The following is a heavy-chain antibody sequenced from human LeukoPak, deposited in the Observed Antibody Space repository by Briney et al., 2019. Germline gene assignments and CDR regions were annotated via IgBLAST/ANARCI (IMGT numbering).Heavy chain of an antibody. D-gene: IGHD5-18*01. CDR2: IYYSGST. Sequence: SETLSLTCTVSGGSISSYYWSWIRQPPGKGLEWIGYIYYSGSTNYNPSLKSRVTISVDTSKNHFSVKLSSLTAADTAGYYWARHKVDQAMAFAYWGQGTLVTVHS. CDR3: ARHKVDQAMAFAY. J-gene: IGHJ4*02. CDR1: GGSISSYY. V-gene: IGHV4-59*08.